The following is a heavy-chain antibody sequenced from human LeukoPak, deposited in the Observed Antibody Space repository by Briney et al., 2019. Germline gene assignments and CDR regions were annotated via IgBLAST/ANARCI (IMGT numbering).Heavy chain of an antibody. CDR1: GFTFSSYA. V-gene: IGHV3-23*01. CDR2: ISGSGGSA. J-gene: IGHJ4*02. D-gene: IGHD5-24*01. CDR3: AKVAEMATIFSYFDY. Sequence: GGSLRLSCAASGFTFSSYAMSWVRQAPGKGLEWVSAISGSGGSAYYADSVKGRFTISRDNSKNTLYLQMNSLRAEDTAVYYCAKVAEMATIFSYFDYWGQGTLVTVSS.